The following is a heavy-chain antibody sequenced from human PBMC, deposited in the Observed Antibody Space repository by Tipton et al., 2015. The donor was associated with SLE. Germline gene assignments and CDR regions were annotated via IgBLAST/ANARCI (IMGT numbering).Heavy chain of an antibody. D-gene: IGHD1-26*01. CDR3: ARGWVGATTWFDP. CDR1: GGAINFYY. Sequence: GLVKPSETLSLTCNVSGGAINFYYWSWIRQAPGKGLEWIGYIYDSGSTYNPSLKSRVTISVDTSKNQFSLKLNSVTAADTAVYFCARGWVGATTWFDPWGQGTLVTVSS. CDR2: IYDSGST. J-gene: IGHJ5*02. V-gene: IGHV4-59*01.